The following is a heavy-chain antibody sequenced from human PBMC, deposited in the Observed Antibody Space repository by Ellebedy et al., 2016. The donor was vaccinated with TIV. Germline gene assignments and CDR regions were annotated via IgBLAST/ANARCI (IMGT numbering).Heavy chain of an antibody. V-gene: IGHV3-74*01. Sequence: GESLKISCAASGFTFSNYWMHWVRQAPGKGLVWVSQINIDGSGTNYADSVQGRFTISRDNSENTLYLQMNSLRAEDTAVYYCAKTASKGRGWRTPIDYWGQGTLVTVSS. D-gene: IGHD6-19*01. CDR3: AKTASKGRGWRTPIDY. CDR1: GFTFSNYW. CDR2: INIDGSGT. J-gene: IGHJ4*02.